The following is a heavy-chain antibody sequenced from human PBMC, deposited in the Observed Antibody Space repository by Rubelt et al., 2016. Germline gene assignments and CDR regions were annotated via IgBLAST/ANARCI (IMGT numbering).Heavy chain of an antibody. V-gene: IGHV4-34*01. D-gene: IGHD3-22*01. CDR3: ARGKEGLGVTMMDY. Sequence: QVQLQQWGAGLLKPSETLSLTCAVYGGSFSGYYWSWIRQPPGKGLEWIGEINHSGSPNYNPSLKSRVTISVDTSKNQFSLKRSAVTAADTAVYYCARGKEGLGVTMMDYWGQGTLVTVSS. CDR2: INHSGSP. CDR1: GGSFSGYY. J-gene: IGHJ4*02.